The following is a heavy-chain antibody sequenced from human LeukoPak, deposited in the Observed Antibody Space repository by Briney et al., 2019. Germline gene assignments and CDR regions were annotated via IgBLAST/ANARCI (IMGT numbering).Heavy chain of an antibody. D-gene: IGHD3-22*01. V-gene: IGHV3-7*03. CDR1: GFSFGLHW. CDR3: VKDGYNQNRFDF. Sequence: GGSLRLSCAASGFSFGLHWMNWVRQAPGKGLEWVANIKEDGTLAYYADSVTGRFSISRDNTKNSLYLQMNGLRAEDTAVYFCVKDGYNQNRFDFWGQGILVTVSS. J-gene: IGHJ4*02. CDR2: IKEDGTLA.